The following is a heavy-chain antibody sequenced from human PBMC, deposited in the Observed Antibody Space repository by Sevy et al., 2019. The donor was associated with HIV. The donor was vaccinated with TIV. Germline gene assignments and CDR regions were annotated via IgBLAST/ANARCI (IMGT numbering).Heavy chain of an antibody. CDR1: GGSISNADYY. CDR2: IYYSGRT. J-gene: IGHJ4*02. Sequence: TLSLTCSVSGGSISNADYYWSWIRQPPGKGLGWFGYIYYSGRTYYTPSLKSRISISVDTSRNQFSLSLDSVTAADTAVYYCARMKFWNGYFDYWGQGTLVTVSS. CDR3: ARMKFWNGYFDY. D-gene: IGHD3-3*01. V-gene: IGHV4-30-4*01.